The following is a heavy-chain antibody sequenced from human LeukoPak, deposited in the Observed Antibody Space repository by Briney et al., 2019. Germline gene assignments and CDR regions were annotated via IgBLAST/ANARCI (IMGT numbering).Heavy chain of an antibody. CDR3: ARGRASGSYYYDY. V-gene: IGHV3-74*01. D-gene: IGHD1-26*01. CDR2: INSDGGST. J-gene: IGHJ4*02. Sequence: GGSLRLSCAASRLTFGNYWMHWVRQAPGKGLVXXXRINSDGGSTNYADSVKGRFTISRDNAKHTLHLQMNSLRAEDTAVYYCARGRASGSYYYDYWGQGTLVTVSS. CDR1: RLTFGNYW.